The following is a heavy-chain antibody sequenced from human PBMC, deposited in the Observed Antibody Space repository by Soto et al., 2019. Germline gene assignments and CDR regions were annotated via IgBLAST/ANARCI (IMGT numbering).Heavy chain of an antibody. V-gene: IGHV3-66*01. Sequence: EVQLVESGGALVQPGGSLRLSCAASGFNVSISYMSWVRQVPGKGLEWVSIIYSGGETYYAASVKGRFPMSRDNSKNTLDLQMTSLRAEDTAVYYCAVRKDCPSTTCFDYWGQGTLVTVSS. CDR2: IYSGGET. CDR1: GFNVSISY. D-gene: IGHD2-2*01. CDR3: AVRKDCPSTTCFDY. J-gene: IGHJ4*02.